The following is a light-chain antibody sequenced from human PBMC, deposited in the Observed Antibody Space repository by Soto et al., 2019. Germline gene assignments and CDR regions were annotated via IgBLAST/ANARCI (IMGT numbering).Light chain of an antibody. CDR2: GAS. CDR1: QTVSSNY. CDR3: QQYTGPPTT. Sequence: ENILTQYTDTLSLSPGERATLSCRASQTVSSNYLAWCQQRPGQAPRLLIYGASTRAAGIPDRFSGSGSGTDFTLTITRLEPEDSAVYFCQQYTGPPTTFGQGTRLEIK. V-gene: IGKV3-20*01. J-gene: IGKJ5*01.